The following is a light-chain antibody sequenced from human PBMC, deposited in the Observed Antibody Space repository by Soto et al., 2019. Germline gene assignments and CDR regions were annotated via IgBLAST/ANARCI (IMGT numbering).Light chain of an antibody. V-gene: IGLV2-11*01. J-gene: IGLJ2*01. Sequence: QSALTQPRSVSGSPGQSVTISCTGTISDVGGYNYVSWYQHHPGKAPKLLISDVTKRPSWVPDRFSGSKSGNTASLTISDLQAEDEADYHCSSYAGDNNLVFGGGTKLTVL. CDR3: SSYAGDNNLV. CDR2: DVT. CDR1: ISDVGGYNY.